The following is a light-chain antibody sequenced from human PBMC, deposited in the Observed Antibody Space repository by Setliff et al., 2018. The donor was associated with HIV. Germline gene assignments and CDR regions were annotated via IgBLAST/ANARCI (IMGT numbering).Light chain of an antibody. CDR3: AAWDDSLNGYV. Sequence: QSVLTQPPSASGTPGQRVTISCSGSFSNIGRNTINWYQQLPGTAPKLLIYSTYQRPSGVPDRFSVSNSGTSASLAISGLQSEDESDYYCAAWDDSLNGYVFGTGTKVTVL. V-gene: IGLV1-44*01. CDR2: STY. CDR1: FSNIGRNT. J-gene: IGLJ1*01.